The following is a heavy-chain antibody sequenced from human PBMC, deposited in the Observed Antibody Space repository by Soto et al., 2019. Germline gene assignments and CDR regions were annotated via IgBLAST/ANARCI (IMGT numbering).Heavy chain of an antibody. CDR2: IKSKTDGGTT. D-gene: IGHD3-22*01. Sequence: EVQLVESGGGLVKPGGSLRLSCAASGFTFSNAWMSWVRQAPGKGLEWVGRIKSKTDGGTTDYAAPVKGRFTISRDDSKNTLYLQMNSLKTEDTAVYYCTTEPQLYYVSSGYYYIAFDIWGQGTMVTVSS. CDR3: TTEPQLYYVSSGYYYIAFDI. CDR1: GFTFSNAW. V-gene: IGHV3-15*01. J-gene: IGHJ3*02.